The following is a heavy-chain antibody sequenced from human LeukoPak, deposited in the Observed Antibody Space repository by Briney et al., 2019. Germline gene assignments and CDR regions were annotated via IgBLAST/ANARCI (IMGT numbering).Heavy chain of an antibody. CDR2: ISWDGDSI. Sequence: GGSLRLSCAASGFTFDDFAMHWVRQAPGKGLEWVSLISWDGDSIYYANSVKGRFTISRDNSKDSLYLQMNSLRRVDTALYYCVKVEGGNLHDAFEIWGQGTMVTVSS. J-gene: IGHJ3*02. D-gene: IGHD4-23*01. CDR1: GFTFDDFA. V-gene: IGHV3-43*01. CDR3: VKVEGGNLHDAFEI.